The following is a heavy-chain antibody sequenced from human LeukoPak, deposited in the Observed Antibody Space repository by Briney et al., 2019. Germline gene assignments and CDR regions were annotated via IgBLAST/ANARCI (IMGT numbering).Heavy chain of an antibody. CDR2: ISGSGGST. J-gene: IGHJ6*02. CDR3: AKRTSDSSSWYNYYYYGMDV. CDR1: GFTFSSYA. D-gene: IGHD6-13*01. Sequence: PGGSLRLSCAASGFTFSSYAMSWVRQAPGKGLEWVSAISGSGGSTYYADSVKGRFTISRDNSKNTLYLQMNSLRAEDTAVYYCAKRTSDSSSWYNYYYYGMDVWVQGTTVTVSS. V-gene: IGHV3-23*01.